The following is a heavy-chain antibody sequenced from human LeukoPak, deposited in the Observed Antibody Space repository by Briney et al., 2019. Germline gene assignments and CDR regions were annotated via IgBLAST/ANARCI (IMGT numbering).Heavy chain of an antibody. J-gene: IGHJ4*02. Sequence: GGSLRLSCGASGFTFSSYGMSWVRQAPGKGLEWVSTISGSGGSAYYADSVKGRLTISRDNSNNTLYLQMNSLRAEDTAVYFCAKPHTPYCSSGSCYLFDSWGQGTLVTVSS. V-gene: IGHV3-23*01. CDR2: ISGSGGSA. CDR3: AKPHTPYCSSGSCYLFDS. CDR1: GFTFSSYG. D-gene: IGHD2-15*01.